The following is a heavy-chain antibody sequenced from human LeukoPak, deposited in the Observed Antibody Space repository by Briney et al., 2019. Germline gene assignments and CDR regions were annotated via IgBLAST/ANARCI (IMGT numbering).Heavy chain of an antibody. D-gene: IGHD6-13*01. CDR3: ARQTGSNWYGDC. V-gene: IGHV4-39*01. CDR1: GGSISSSSYF. J-gene: IGHJ4*02. CDR2: IYYSGST. Sequence: PSETLSLTCTVSGGSISSSSYFWGWIRQPPGKGLEWIGSIYYSGSTYYNPSLKSRVTISVDTSKNQFSLKLSSVTVADTAVYYCARQTGSNWYGDCWGQGTLVTVSS.